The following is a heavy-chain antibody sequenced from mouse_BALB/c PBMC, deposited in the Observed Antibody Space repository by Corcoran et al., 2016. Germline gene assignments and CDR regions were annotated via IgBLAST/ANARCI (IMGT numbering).Heavy chain of an antibody. CDR1: GYSITSGYY. CDR2: ISYDGSN. D-gene: IGHD1-1*01. CDR3: ARDYYGSSPPYFDY. V-gene: IGHV3-6*02. J-gene: IGHJ2*01. Sequence: DVQLQESGPGLVKPSQSLSLTCSVTGYSITSGYYWNWIRQFPGNKLEWMGYISYDGSNNYNPSLKNRISITRDTSKNQFFLKLNSVTTEDTATYYCARDYYGSSPPYFDYWGQGTTLTVSS.